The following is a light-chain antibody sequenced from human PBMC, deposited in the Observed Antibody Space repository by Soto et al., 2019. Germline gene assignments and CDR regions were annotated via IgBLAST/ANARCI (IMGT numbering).Light chain of an antibody. Sequence: DIQMTQSPSSLSASVGDRVTITCRASQSISSYLNWYQQKPGKAPKLLIYAASSLQSGVPSRFSGGGSGTDFTLTITSLQAEDVAVYYCHQYYSLTPPWTFGQGTKVDIK. J-gene: IGKJ1*01. V-gene: IGKV1-39*01. CDR3: HQYYSLTPPWT. CDR1: QSISSY. CDR2: AAS.